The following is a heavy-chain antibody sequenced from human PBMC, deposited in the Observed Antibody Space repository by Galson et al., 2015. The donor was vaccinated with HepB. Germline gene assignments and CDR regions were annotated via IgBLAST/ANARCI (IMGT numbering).Heavy chain of an antibody. V-gene: IGHV1-69*13. Sequence: SVKVSCKASGGTSSRYAISWVRQAPGQGLEWMGGIIPIFGTANYAQKFQGRVTITADESTSTAYMELSSLRSEDTAVYYCAPGILTGYYPRFLFDPWGQGTLVTVSS. CDR1: GGTSSRYA. CDR2: IIPIFGTA. CDR3: APGILTGYYPRFLFDP. D-gene: IGHD3-9*01. J-gene: IGHJ5*02.